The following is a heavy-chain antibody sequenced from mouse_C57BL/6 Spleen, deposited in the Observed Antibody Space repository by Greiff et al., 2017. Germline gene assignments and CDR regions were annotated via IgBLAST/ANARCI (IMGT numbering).Heavy chain of an antibody. J-gene: IGHJ2*01. CDR2: IDPSDSYT. V-gene: IGHV1-50*01. D-gene: IGHD1-1*01. Sequence: QVQLQQPGAELVKPGASVKLSCKASGYTFTSYWMQWVKQRPGQGLEWIGEIDPSDSYTNYNQKFKGKATLTVDTSSSTAYMQLSSLTSEDSAVYYCASRSYDCDYWGQGTTLTVSS. CDR1: GYTFTSYW. CDR3: ASRSYDCDY.